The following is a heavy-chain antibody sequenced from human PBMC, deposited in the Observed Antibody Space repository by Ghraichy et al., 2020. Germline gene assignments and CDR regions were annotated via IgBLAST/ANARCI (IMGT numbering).Heavy chain of an antibody. CDR3: ARVNYDSSGYYSSFLDY. D-gene: IGHD3-22*01. CDR2: ISSSSSYI. J-gene: IGHJ4*02. V-gene: IGHV3-21*01. CDR1: GFTFSSYS. Sequence: GGSLRLSCAASGFTFSSYSMNWVRQAPGKGLEWVSSISSSSSYIYYADSVKGRFTISRDNAKNSLYLQMNSLRAEDTAVYYCARVNYDSSGYYSSFLDYWGQGTLVTVSS.